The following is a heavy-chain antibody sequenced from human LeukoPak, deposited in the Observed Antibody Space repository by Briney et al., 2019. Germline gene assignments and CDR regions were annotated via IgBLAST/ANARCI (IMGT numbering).Heavy chain of an antibody. CDR3: ARARRGTDIAFDY. CDR2: INPNSGGT. Sequence: ASVKVSCKASGYTFTGYYMHWVRQAPGQGLEWMGWINPNSGGTNYAQKFQGRVTMTRDTSISTAYMELSRLRSDDTAVYYCARARRGTDIAFDYWGQGTLVTVSS. CDR1: GYTFTGYY. D-gene: IGHD1-1*01. J-gene: IGHJ4*02. V-gene: IGHV1-2*02.